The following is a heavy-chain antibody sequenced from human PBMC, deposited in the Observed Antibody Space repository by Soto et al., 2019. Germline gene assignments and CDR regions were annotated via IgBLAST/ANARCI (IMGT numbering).Heavy chain of an antibody. CDR2: ISGGGGST. Sequence: LLLCCAASRFTFSSYAMSWVRQAPGTGLEWVSAISGGGGSTYYADSVKGRFTISRDNSKNTLYLRMNSLRAEYPSVYYCAKDPYRRPYGCRGQRALVTVAS. D-gene: IGHD3-10*01. J-gene: IGHJ4*02. CDR1: RFTFSSYA. V-gene: IGHV3-23*01. CDR3: AKDPYRRPYGC.